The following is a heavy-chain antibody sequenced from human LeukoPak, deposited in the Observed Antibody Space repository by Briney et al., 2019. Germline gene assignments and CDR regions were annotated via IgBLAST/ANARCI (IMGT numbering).Heavy chain of an antibody. V-gene: IGHV4-4*07. CDR3: ARAHSGWDYFDY. D-gene: IGHD3-10*01. CDR1: SGSISTFY. CDR2: IYTSGRT. Sequence: SETLSLTCTVSSGSISTFYWSWNRLPAGKGLEWIGRIYTSGRTNYNPSLKSRVTMSLDTSKNQFSLNLSSVTAADTAVYFCARAHSGWDYFDYWGQGTLVTVFS. J-gene: IGHJ4*02.